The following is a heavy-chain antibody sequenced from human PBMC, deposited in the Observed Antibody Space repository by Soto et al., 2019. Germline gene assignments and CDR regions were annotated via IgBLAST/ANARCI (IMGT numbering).Heavy chain of an antibody. CDR3: ARGNHEGNAFDI. D-gene: IGHD4-4*01. J-gene: IGHJ3*02. CDR2: ISSSSSYI. V-gene: IGHV3-21*01. CDR1: GFTFSSYS. Sequence: EVQLVESGGGLVKPGGSLRLSCAASGFTFSSYSMNWVRQAPGKGLEWVSSISSSSSYIYYADSVKGRFTISRDNAKNSLYLQMNSLRAEDTAVYYCARGNHEGNAFDIWGQGTMVTVSS.